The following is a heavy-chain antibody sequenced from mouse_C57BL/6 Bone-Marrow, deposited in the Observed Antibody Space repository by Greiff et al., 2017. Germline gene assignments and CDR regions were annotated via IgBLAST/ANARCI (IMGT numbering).Heavy chain of an antibody. CDR3: ARPGSYAMDY. CDR2: ISSGSSTI. J-gene: IGHJ4*01. V-gene: IGHV5-17*01. Sequence: EVKLVESGGGLVKPGGSLKLSCAASGFTFSDYGMPWVRQAPEKGLEWVAYISSGSSTIYYADTVKGRFTISRDNAKNTLFLQMTSLRSRDTAMHYCARPGSYAMDYWGQGTSVTVSS. CDR1: GFTFSDYG.